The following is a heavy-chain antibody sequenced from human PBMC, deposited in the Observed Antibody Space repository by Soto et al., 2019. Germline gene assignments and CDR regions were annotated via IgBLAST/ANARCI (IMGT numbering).Heavy chain of an antibody. Sequence: GASVKVSCKASGYIFTSYHMHCVRQAPGQGREWMGWISIATGDREYSQKFQGRVTISSDTSASTVYMELSSLTSEDTAVYYCAREDGGGPLDYWGQGALVTVSX. CDR3: AREDGGGPLDY. D-gene: IGHD3-10*01. V-gene: IGHV1-3*04. J-gene: IGHJ4*02. CDR2: ISIATGDR. CDR1: GYIFTSYH.